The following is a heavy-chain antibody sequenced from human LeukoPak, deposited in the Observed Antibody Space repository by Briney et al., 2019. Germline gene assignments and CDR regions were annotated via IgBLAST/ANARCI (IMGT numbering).Heavy chain of an antibody. CDR1: VYTFTGYY. Sequence: ASVKVSCKASVYTFTGYYMHWVRQAPGQGLEWMGWVNPNSGGTNYAQKFQGRVTMTRDTSISTAYMELSRLRSDDTAVYYCARVLFRVVIEYFEYWGQGTLVTVSS. CDR2: VNPNSGGT. D-gene: IGHD3-3*01. J-gene: IGHJ4*02. V-gene: IGHV1-2*02. CDR3: ARVLFRVVIEYFEY.